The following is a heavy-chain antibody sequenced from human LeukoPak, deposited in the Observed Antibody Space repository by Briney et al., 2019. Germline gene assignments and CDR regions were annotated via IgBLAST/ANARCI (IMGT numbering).Heavy chain of an antibody. CDR2: ITRNGGST. V-gene: IGHV3-64*04. J-gene: IGHJ6*02. D-gene: IGHD3-3*01. CDR1: GFTFSNYA. CDR3: AKERGYDFWSGYYNRYYYGMDV. Sequence: GGSLRLSCSASGFTFSNYAMHWVRQAPGEGLKYVSLITRNGGSTYYADSVKGRFTISRDNSKNTLYLQMNSLRAEDTAVYYCAKERGYDFWSGYYNRYYYGMDVWGQGTTVTVSS.